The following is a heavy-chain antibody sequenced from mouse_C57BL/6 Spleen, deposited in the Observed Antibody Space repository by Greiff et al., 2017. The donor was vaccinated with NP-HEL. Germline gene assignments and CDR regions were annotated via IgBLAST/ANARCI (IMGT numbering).Heavy chain of an antibody. CDR3: ARDLYSNYVRAMDY. Sequence: EVQLVESGGGLVQPGGSLSLSCAASGFTFTDYYMSWVRQPPGKALEWLGFIRNKANGYTTEYSASVKGRFTISRDNSQSILYLQMNALRAEDSATYYCARDLYSNYVRAMDYWGQGTSVTVSS. J-gene: IGHJ4*01. D-gene: IGHD2-5*01. CDR2: IRNKANGYTT. V-gene: IGHV7-3*01. CDR1: GFTFTDYY.